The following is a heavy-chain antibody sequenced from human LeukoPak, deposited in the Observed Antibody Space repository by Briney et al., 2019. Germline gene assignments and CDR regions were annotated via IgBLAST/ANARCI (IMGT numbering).Heavy chain of an antibody. CDR3: ARDPLRGVLNY. V-gene: IGHV4-30-4*01. Sequence: PSETLPLTCTVSGDSISSYYWSWIRQPPGKGLEWLGYIYYSGTTYYNPSLKSRVTISIDTPKNQFSLKLSSVTAADTAVYYCARDPLRGVLNYWGQGTLVTVSS. CDR1: GDSISSYY. D-gene: IGHD3-10*01. J-gene: IGHJ4*02. CDR2: IYYSGTT.